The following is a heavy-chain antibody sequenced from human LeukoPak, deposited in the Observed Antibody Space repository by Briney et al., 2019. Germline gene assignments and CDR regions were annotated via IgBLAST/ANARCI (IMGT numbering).Heavy chain of an antibody. CDR3: AARKVRGVWFYLDY. CDR2: ISYDGSNK. J-gene: IGHJ4*02. Sequence: GGSLRLSCAASGFTFSSYAMHWVRQAPGKGLEWVAVISYDGSNKYYADSVKGRFTISRDNSKNTLYLQMNSLRVEDTAVYFCAARKVRGVWFYLDYWGQGTLVTVSS. CDR1: GFTFSSYA. V-gene: IGHV3-30-3*01. D-gene: IGHD3-10*01.